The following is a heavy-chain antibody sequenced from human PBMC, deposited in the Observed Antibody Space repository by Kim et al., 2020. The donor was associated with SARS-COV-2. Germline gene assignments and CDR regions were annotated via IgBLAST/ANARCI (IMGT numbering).Heavy chain of an antibody. J-gene: IGHJ6*02. CDR1: GGSISSYY. CDR2: IYYSGST. D-gene: IGHD6-13*01. CDR3: ARVRATSAAGAPLYYYYYGMDV. V-gene: IGHV4-59*01. Sequence: SETLSLTCTVSGGSISSYYWSWIRQPPGKGLEWIGYIYYSGSTNYNPSLKSRVTISVDTSKNQFSLKLSSVTAADTAVYYCARVRATSAAGAPLYYYYYGMDVWGQGTTVTVSS.